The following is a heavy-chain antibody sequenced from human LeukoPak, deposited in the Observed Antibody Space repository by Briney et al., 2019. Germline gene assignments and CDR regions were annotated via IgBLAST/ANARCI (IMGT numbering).Heavy chain of an antibody. CDR3: ARDLLEQLVFNWYFDL. CDR1: GFTSSSYA. Sequence: GGSLRLSCAASGFTSSSYAMHWVRQAPGKGLEWVAVISYDGSNKYYADSVKGRFTISRDNSKNTLYLQMNSLRAEDTAVYYCARDLLEQLVFNWYFDLWGRGTLVTVSS. D-gene: IGHD6-6*01. J-gene: IGHJ2*01. CDR2: ISYDGSNK. V-gene: IGHV3-30-3*01.